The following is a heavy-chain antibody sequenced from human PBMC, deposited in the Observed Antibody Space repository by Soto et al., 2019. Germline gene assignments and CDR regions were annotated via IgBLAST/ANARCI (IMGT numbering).Heavy chain of an antibody. V-gene: IGHV3-23*01. Sequence: GGSLRLSCAASGFSFSTYAMSWVRQAPGKGLGWVSAVSGGGGRTYYADSVKGRFTLTRDNSKNTLYLQMNSLRAEDTAVYYCAKASSVEYDLKTPLDYWGPGTLVTVSS. CDR3: AKASSVEYDLKTPLDY. J-gene: IGHJ4*02. CDR2: VSGGGGRT. CDR1: GFSFSTYA. D-gene: IGHD6-6*01.